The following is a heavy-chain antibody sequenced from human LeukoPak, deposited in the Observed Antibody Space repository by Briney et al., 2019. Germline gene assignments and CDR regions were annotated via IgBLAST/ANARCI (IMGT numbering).Heavy chain of an antibody. CDR1: GGSISSYY. D-gene: IGHD3-10*01. Sequence: SETLSLTCTVSGGSISSYYWSWIRQPPGKGLEWIGYIYYSGSTNYNPSLKSRVTISVDTSKNQFSLKLSSVTAADTAVYYCASSYYGSGIVDYWGQGTLVTVSS. J-gene: IGHJ4*02. V-gene: IGHV4-59*01. CDR3: ASSYYGSGIVDY. CDR2: IYYSGST.